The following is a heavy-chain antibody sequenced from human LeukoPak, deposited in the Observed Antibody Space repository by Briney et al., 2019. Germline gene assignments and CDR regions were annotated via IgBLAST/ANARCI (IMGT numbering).Heavy chain of an antibody. Sequence: GGSLRLSCAASGFTFSSYGMHWVRQAPGKGLERVAVISYDGSNKYYADSVKGRFTISRDNSKNTLYLQMNSLRAEDTAVYYCAKAFDHSSSWYYFDYWGQGTLVTVSS. CDR3: AKAFDHSSSWYYFDY. CDR2: ISYDGSNK. J-gene: IGHJ4*02. D-gene: IGHD6-13*01. CDR1: GFTFSSYG. V-gene: IGHV3-30*18.